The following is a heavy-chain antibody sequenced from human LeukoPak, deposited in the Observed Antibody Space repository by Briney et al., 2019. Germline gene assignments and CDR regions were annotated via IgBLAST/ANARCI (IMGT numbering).Heavy chain of an antibody. Sequence: SQTLSLTCAISGDSVSSNSAAWNWIRQSPSRGLEWLGRTYYRSKWYNDYAVFVKSRITINPDTSKNQFSLQLNSVTPEDTAVYYCARVSNYYDSSGYYYFDYWGQGTLVTVSS. V-gene: IGHV6-1*01. CDR2: TYYRSKWYN. J-gene: IGHJ4*02. CDR3: ARVSNYYDSSGYYYFDY. D-gene: IGHD3-22*01. CDR1: GDSVSSNSAA.